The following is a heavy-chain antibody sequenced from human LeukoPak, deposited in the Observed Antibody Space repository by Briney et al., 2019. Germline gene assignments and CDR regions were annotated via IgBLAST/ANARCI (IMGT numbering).Heavy chain of an antibody. CDR3: ENDSGPLFVEMATMYFDY. CDR2: ISGAGGST. CDR1: GCTFDDSA. D-gene: IGHD5-24*01. V-gene: IGHV3-43*02. J-gene: IGHJ4*02. Sequence: GGSLRLSCAASGCTFDDSAMHWVRQAPGKGLEWVSLISGAGGSTYYADSVQGRFTISRDNSKNSLYLQMNSLRTEDTALHSCENDSGPLFVEMATMYFDYWGQGTLVTVSS.